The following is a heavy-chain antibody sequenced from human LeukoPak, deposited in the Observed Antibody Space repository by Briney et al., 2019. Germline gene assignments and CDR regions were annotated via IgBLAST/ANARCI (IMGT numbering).Heavy chain of an antibody. CDR3: ARCPGSSWVQRCSY. J-gene: IGHJ4*02. V-gene: IGHV4-39*07. CDR1: GGSISSSSYY. Sequence: PSETLSLTCTVSGGSISSSSYYWSWIRQPPGKGLEWIGEINHSGSTNYNPSLKSRVTISVDTSKNQFSLKLSSVTAADTAVYYCARCPGSSWVQRCSYWGQGTLVTVSS. CDR2: INHSGST. D-gene: IGHD6-13*01.